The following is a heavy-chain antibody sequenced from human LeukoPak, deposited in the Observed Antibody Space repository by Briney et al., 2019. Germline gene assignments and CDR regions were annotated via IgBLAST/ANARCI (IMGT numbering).Heavy chain of an antibody. CDR2: INTDMSST. J-gene: IGHJ4*02. Sequence: GGSLRLSCVASGFTFSDYWMHWVRHVPGKGLVWVSRINTDMSSTVYTDSVKGRFTISRDNAKNTLYLQMNSLRAEDTAVYYCARDLSHCSGGRCYSAHFDYWGLGTLVTVSS. V-gene: IGHV3-74*03. CDR1: GFTFSDYW. D-gene: IGHD2-15*01. CDR3: ARDLSHCSGGRCYSAHFDY.